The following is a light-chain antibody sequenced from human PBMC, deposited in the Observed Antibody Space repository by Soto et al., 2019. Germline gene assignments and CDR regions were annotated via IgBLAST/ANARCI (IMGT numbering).Light chain of an antibody. V-gene: IGLV1-44*01. J-gene: IGLJ2*01. Sequence: QSVLTQPPSASGTPGQRVTISCSGSSSNIGSNTVNWYQQLPGTAPTLLIYSNNQRPSGVPDRFSGSKSGTSASLAISGLQSEDEADYYCAAWDDSRNGPGVFGGGTKLTVL. CDR3: AAWDDSRNGPGV. CDR2: SNN. CDR1: SSNIGSNT.